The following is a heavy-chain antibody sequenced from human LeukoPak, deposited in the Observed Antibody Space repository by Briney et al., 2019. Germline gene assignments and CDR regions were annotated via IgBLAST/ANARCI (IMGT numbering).Heavy chain of an antibody. J-gene: IGHJ4*02. CDR1: GYTFTSYA. CDR3: ARGLLWFGDPPPVTIDY. CDR2: INAGNGNT. D-gene: IGHD3-10*01. V-gene: IGHV1-3*01. Sequence: ASVKVSCKASGYTFTSYAMHWVRQAPGQRLEWMGWINAGNGNTKYSQKFQGRVTITRDTSASTAYMELSSLRSEDTAVYYCARGLLWFGDPPPVTIDYWGQGTLVTVSS.